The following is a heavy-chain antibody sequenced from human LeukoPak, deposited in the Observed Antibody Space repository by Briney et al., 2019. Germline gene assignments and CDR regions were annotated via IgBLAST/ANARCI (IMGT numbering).Heavy chain of an antibody. CDR3: AREREAHSYLFVNWFDP. CDR1: GGSISSYY. D-gene: IGHD2-21*01. J-gene: IGHJ5*02. Sequence: SETLSLTCTVSGGSISSYYWSWIRQPAGKGLEWIGRIYTSGSTNYNPSLKSRVTMSVDTSKNQFSLKLSSVTAADTAVYYCAREREAHSYLFVNWFDPWGQGTLVTVSS. V-gene: IGHV4-4*07. CDR2: IYTSGST.